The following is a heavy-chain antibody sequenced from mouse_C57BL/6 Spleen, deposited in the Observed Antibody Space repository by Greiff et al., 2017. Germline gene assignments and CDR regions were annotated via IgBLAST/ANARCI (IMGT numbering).Heavy chain of an antibody. CDR3: ARSMVTEVYYAMDY. J-gene: IGHJ4*01. CDR1: GYTFTSYG. CDR2: IYPRSGNT. V-gene: IGHV1-81*01. D-gene: IGHD2-2*01. Sequence: VKLQESGAELARPGASVKLSCKASGYTFTSYGISWVKQRTGQGLEWIGEIYPRSGNTTYNEKFKGKGTLTADKTSSTAYMELRSLTSEDSAVYFCARSMVTEVYYAMDYWGQGTSVTVSS.